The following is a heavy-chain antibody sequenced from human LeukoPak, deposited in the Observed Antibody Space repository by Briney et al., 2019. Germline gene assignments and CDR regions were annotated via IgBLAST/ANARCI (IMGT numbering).Heavy chain of an antibody. CDR1: GFTFSNYG. CDR3: AGGDYSSSYY. V-gene: IGHV3-30*02. Sequence: PGGSLRLSCAASGFTFSNYGMHWVRQAPGKGLEWVAFIRYDGSNKYYADSVKGRFTISRDNSENTLYLQMNSLRAEDTAVYYCAGGDYSSSYYWGQGTLVTVSS. D-gene: IGHD6-13*01. CDR2: IRYDGSNK. J-gene: IGHJ4*02.